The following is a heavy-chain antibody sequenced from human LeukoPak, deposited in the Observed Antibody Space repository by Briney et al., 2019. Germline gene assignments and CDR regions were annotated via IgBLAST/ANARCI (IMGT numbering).Heavy chain of an antibody. CDR2: ISSNGGST. D-gene: IGHD6-13*01. CDR3: ARGAEGTYSSSFTNWFDP. Sequence: GGSLRLSCAASGFTFSSYAMHWVRQAPGKGLEYVSAISSNGGSTYYANSVKGRFTISRDNSKNTLYLQMGSLRAEDMAVYYCARGAEGTYSSSFTNWFDPWGQGTLVTVPS. V-gene: IGHV3-64*01. J-gene: IGHJ5*02. CDR1: GFTFSSYA.